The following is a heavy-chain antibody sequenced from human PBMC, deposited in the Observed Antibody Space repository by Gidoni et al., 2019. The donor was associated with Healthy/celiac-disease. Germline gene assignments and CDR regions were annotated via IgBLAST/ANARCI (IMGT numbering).Heavy chain of an antibody. D-gene: IGHD3-9*01. Sequence: QVQLVQSGAEVKKPGASVKVSCKASGYTFTSYYMHWVRQAPGQGLEWMGIINPSGGSTSYAQKFQGRVTMTRDTSTSTVYMELSSLRSEDTAVYYCARDTIEYDILTGYDAFDIWGQGTMVTVSS. J-gene: IGHJ3*02. CDR1: GYTFTSYY. CDR2: INPSGGST. V-gene: IGHV1-46*01. CDR3: ARDTIEYDILTGYDAFDI.